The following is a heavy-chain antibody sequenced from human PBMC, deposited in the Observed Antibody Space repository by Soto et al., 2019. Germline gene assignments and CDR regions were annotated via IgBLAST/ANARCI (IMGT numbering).Heavy chain of an antibody. V-gene: IGHV1-18*01. CDR1: GYAFTTYG. J-gene: IGHJ4*02. CDR3: ARGRYGDY. D-gene: IGHD1-1*01. Sequence: QAYLVQSGAEVKKPGASVKVSCKGSGYAFTTYGITWVRQAPGQGLEWMGWISAPNVNTKYAQKLQGRVTVTRDTSASRAYMELRSLRSDDTAVYYSARGRYGDYWGQGALVTVSS. CDR2: ISAPNVNT.